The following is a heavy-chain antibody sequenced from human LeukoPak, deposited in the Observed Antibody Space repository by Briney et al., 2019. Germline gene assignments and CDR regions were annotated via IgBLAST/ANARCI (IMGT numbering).Heavy chain of an antibody. CDR3: ARLNPLAAVATYYYYAMDV. Sequence: SETLSLTCTVSGGSISSSYWSWIRQPPGKGLEWVGYVHYSGSTNYNPSLRSRLTISVDMSKNQFSLKLNSVTAADTAVYFCARLNPLAAVATYYYYAMDVWGQGTTVTVSS. J-gene: IGHJ6*02. V-gene: IGHV4-59*01. CDR2: VHYSGST. CDR1: GGSISSSY. D-gene: IGHD6-13*01.